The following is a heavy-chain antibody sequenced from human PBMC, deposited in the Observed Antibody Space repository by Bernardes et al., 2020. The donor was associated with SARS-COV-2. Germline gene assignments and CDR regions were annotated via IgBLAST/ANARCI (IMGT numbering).Heavy chain of an antibody. CDR1: GFNFRSCA. CDR2: ISGSGATI. J-gene: IGHJ6*02. Sequence: VGSLSLSCAASGFNFRSCAMTWVRQAAGKGLEWLASISGSGATIFYADSVKGRFTITRDNSRNTVDLQMHGLRGEDTALYYCAKDVDYRSSVSYAYYYVMNVWGPGTTVTVSS. CDR3: AKDVDYRSSVSYAYYYVMNV. V-gene: IGHV3-23*01. D-gene: IGHD2-2*01.